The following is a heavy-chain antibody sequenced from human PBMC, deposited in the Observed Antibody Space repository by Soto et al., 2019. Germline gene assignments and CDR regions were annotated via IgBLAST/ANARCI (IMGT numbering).Heavy chain of an antibody. Sequence: GGSLRLSCVASGFSFSDYDMHWVRQVPGRGLEWVSAIGAARDPYYLGSVRGRFSISRENAKNSVYLQMNDLRAGDSAVYYCARAYTGRLPRRADYYYAMDVWGQGTTVTVSS. CDR1: GFSFSDYD. CDR2: IGAARDP. CDR3: ARAYTGRLPRRADYYYAMDV. V-gene: IGHV3-13*04. J-gene: IGHJ6*02. D-gene: IGHD2-2*02.